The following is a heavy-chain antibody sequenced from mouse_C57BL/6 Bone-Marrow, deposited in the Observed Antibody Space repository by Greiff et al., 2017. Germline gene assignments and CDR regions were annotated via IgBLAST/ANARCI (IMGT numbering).Heavy chain of an antibody. CDR3: SRQVTTVLATKYFDV. V-gene: IGHV5-9*01. Sequence: EVKLMESGGGLVKPGGSLKLSCAASGFTFSSYTMSWVRQTPERRLQWVAAISGGGGNTYYPDSVKGRFTISRDNDKNILYLQRSSVRSEDTALDYCSRQVTTVLATKYFDVWGTGTTVTVSS. CDR2: ISGGGGNT. CDR1: GFTFSSYT. J-gene: IGHJ1*03. D-gene: IGHD1-1*01.